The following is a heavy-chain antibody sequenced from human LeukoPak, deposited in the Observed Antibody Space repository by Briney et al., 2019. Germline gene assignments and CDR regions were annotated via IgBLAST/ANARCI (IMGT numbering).Heavy chain of an antibody. V-gene: IGHV4-59*08. CDR3: ARHSTASGYLNYFDY. J-gene: IGHJ4*02. D-gene: IGHD1-1*01. Sequence: SETLSLTRTVSGVSISSYYWSWIRQPPGKGLEWIGYIYYSGSTNYNPSLKSRVTISVDTSKNQFSLKLSSVTAADTAVYYCARHSTASGYLNYFDYWGQGTLVTVSS. CDR2: IYYSGST. CDR1: GVSISSYY.